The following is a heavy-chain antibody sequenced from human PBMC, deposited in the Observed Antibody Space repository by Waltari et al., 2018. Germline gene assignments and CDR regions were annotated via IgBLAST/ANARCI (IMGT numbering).Heavy chain of an antibody. J-gene: IGHJ5*02. CDR3: IRSSSGWFDP. CDR2: IKGDGSAI. Sequence: EVQLLESGGGLVQPGGSLRLSCAASGFRFSTYWIHWVRQAPGEGMGWVSRIKGDGSAINYADSVKGRFTIARDNAKNSVALQMNSLRAEDTAVYYCIRSSSGWFDPWGQGTLVTVSS. D-gene: IGHD3-10*01. V-gene: IGHV3-74*02. CDR1: GFRFSTYW.